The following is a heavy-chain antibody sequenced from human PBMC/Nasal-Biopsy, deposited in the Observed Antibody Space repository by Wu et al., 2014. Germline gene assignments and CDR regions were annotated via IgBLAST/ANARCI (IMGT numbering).Heavy chain of an antibody. J-gene: IGHJ4*02. CDR3: ARIESIVTSELDY. CDR2: IKADGSEI. D-gene: IGHD2-21*01. Sequence: WVANIKADGSEIYYVDSVKGRFTVSRDNAKNSLFVQMNNLRAEDTAVYYCARIESIVTSELDYWGQGIMVTVSS. V-gene: IGHV3-7*03.